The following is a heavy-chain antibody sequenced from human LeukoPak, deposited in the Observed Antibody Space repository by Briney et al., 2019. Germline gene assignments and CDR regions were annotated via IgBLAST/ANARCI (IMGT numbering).Heavy chain of an antibody. CDR1: GFTFSSYS. J-gene: IGHJ4*02. V-gene: IGHV3-48*04. Sequence: GESLRLSCAASGFTFSSYSMSWIRQTPGKGLEWVSYISSSDRTIHYADSVKGRFTISRDNAKNSLYLQMNSLRAEDTAVYYCARDFAIFGTPFPFYWGQGTLVTVSS. CDR2: ISSSDRTI. CDR3: ARDFAIFGTPFPFY. D-gene: IGHD3-3*01.